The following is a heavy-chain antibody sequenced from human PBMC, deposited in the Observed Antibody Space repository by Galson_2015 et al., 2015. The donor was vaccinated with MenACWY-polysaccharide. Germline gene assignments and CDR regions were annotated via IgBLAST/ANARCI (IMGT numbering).Heavy chain of an antibody. CDR2: VDYSGNS. CDR3: ARIPSTRSSYGWFDP. V-gene: IGHV4-39*07. Sequence: SETLSLTCTVSGGSIRRTSHYWGWIRQPPGKGLEWTGTVDYSGNSYYNASLKSRITISIDTSRTQFSLKLTSVTAADTAVYYCARIPSTRSSYGWFDPWGQGTLVTVSS. J-gene: IGHJ5*02. D-gene: IGHD5/OR15-5a*01. CDR1: GGSIRRTSHY.